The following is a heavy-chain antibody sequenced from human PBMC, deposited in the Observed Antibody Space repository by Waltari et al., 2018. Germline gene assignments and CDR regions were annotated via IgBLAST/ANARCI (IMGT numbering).Heavy chain of an antibody. J-gene: IGHJ5*02. Sequence: SSYAISWVRQAPGQGLEWMGGIIPIFGTANYAQKFQGRVTITADESTSTAYMELSSLRSEDTAVYYCARVTSYYDSSGYYKPWGQGTLVTVSS. V-gene: IGHV1-69*01. CDR1: SSYA. CDR3: ARVTSYYDSSGYYKP. CDR2: IIPIFGTA. D-gene: IGHD3-22*01.